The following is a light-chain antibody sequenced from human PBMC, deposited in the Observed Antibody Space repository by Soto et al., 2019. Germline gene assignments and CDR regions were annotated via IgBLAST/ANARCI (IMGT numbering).Light chain of an antibody. CDR1: QTIFSW. CDR3: QQYNSYPYS. J-gene: IGKJ2*03. CDR2: NAS. Sequence: IQMTQSPSTLSASVGDRVSITCRASQTIFSWLAWYQQKPGKAPKLVIYNASSLESGVPSRYSGSGSGTEFPLTISGLHPDDFATYYCQQYNSYPYSFGQATKLEIK. V-gene: IGKV1-5*03.